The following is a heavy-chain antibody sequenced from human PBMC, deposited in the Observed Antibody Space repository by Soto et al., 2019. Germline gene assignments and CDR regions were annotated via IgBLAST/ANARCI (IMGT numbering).Heavy chain of an antibody. V-gene: IGHV1-46*01. Sequence: ASVKVSCKASGYTFTSYYMHWVRQAPGQGLEWMGIINPSGGSTSYAQKFQGRVTMTRDTSTSTVYMELSSLRSEDTAVYYCARGSRPGYSYGGYYYYYYGMDVWGQGTTVTVSS. J-gene: IGHJ6*02. CDR3: ARGSRPGYSYGGYYYYYYGMDV. CDR1: GYTFTSYY. D-gene: IGHD5-18*01. CDR2: INPSGGST.